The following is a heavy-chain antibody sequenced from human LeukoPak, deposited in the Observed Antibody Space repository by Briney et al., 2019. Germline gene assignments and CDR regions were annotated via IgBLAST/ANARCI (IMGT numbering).Heavy chain of an antibody. CDR1: GGSISSGSYY. Sequence: SETLSLTCTVSGGSISSGSYYWSWIRQPPGKGLEWIGEINHSGSTNYNPSLKSRVTISVDTSKNQFSLKLSSVTAADTAVYYCARGTPFGLTIFGVVPPLYLDYWGQGTLVTVSS. V-gene: IGHV4-39*07. CDR3: ARGTPFGLTIFGVVPPLYLDY. D-gene: IGHD3-3*01. CDR2: INHSGST. J-gene: IGHJ4*02.